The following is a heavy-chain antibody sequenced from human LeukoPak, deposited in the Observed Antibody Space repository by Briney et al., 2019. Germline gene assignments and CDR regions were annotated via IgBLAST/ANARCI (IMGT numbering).Heavy chain of an antibody. D-gene: IGHD3-22*01. CDR3: AAKAWLWQY. V-gene: IGHV4-39*01. CDR2: FYYSGNT. CDR1: DASVSGTSFY. Sequence: PSETLSLTCNVSDASVSGTSFYWGWIRQSPEKGLEWIASFYYSGNTYYNPSLKSRVTISADPSKIQFSLRLTSATAADTAVYYCAAKAWLWQYWGEGILVTVST. J-gene: IGHJ4*02.